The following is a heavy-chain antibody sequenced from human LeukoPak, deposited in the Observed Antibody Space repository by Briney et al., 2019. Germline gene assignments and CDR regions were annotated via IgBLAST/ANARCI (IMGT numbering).Heavy chain of an antibody. V-gene: IGHV3-23*01. J-gene: IGHJ4*02. D-gene: IGHD2/OR15-2a*01. CDR3: AKGKGTSSSSIDW. CDR2: IGGSGDST. CDR1: GFTFNTYA. Sequence: GGSLSFPCEASGFTFNTYAMSGVGQAPGKGLDWVSTIGGSGDSTNYADSVKGRFTISRDNSKNMLYLQTHSLRVEDTAVYYCAKGKGTSSSSIDWWGQGTLVTVSS.